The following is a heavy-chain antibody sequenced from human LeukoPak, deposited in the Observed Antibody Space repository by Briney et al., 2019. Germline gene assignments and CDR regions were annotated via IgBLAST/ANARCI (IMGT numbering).Heavy chain of an antibody. Sequence: GGSLRLSCAASGFTFSGSAMHWVRQTSGNGLEWVGRIRSKANSYATAYAPSLKGRFTISRDNAKNSLYLQMNSLRAEDTALYYCAKAPSGYSYVLSEAFDYWGQGTLVTVSS. CDR1: GFTFSGSA. CDR3: AKAPSGYSYVLSEAFDY. D-gene: IGHD5-18*01. J-gene: IGHJ4*02. CDR2: IRSKANSYAT. V-gene: IGHV3-73*01.